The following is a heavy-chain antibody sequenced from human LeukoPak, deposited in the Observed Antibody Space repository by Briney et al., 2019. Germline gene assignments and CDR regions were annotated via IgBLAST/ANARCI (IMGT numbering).Heavy chain of an antibody. CDR2: FNPEDGET. Sequence: ASVKVSCKVSGYTLTELSMHWVRQAPGKGLEWMGGFNPEDGETIYAQKFQGRVTMTEDTSTDTAYMELSSLRSDDTAVYYCATTYNWNRYYYYGMDVWGQGTTVTVSS. V-gene: IGHV1-24*01. J-gene: IGHJ6*02. CDR1: GYTLTELS. CDR3: ATTYNWNRYYYYGMDV. D-gene: IGHD1-20*01.